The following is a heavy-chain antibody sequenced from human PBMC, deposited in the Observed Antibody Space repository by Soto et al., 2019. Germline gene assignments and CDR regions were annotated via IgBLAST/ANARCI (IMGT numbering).Heavy chain of an antibody. CDR3: ARASDYGGNSFDY. Sequence: SETLSLTCAVSGGSISSGGYSWSWIRQPPGKGLEWIGYIYHSGSTYYNPSLKSRVTISVDRSKNQFSLKLSSVTAADTAVYYCARASDYGGNSFDYWGQGTLVTVS. V-gene: IGHV4-30-2*01. J-gene: IGHJ4*02. D-gene: IGHD4-17*01. CDR1: GGSISSGGYS. CDR2: IYHSGST.